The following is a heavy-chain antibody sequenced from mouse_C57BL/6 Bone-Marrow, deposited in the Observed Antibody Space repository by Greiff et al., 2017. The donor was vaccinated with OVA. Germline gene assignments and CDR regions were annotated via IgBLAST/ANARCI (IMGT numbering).Heavy chain of an antibody. CDR3: ARSGGNYGFAY. CDR1: GYTFTNYW. V-gene: IGHV1-63*01. Sequence: QVQLQQSGAELVRPGTSVKMSCKASGYTFTNYWIGWAKQRPGHGLEWIGDIYPGGGYTNYNEKFKGKATLTADKSSSTAYMQFSSPTSEDSAIYYCARSGGNYGFAYWGQGTLVTVSA. J-gene: IGHJ3*01. CDR2: IYPGGGYT. D-gene: IGHD2-1*01.